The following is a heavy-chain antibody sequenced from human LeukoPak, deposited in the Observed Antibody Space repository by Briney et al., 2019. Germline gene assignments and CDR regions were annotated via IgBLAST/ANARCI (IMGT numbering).Heavy chain of an antibody. CDR3: ARDLISVSGGGY. V-gene: IGHV4-39*07. CDR1: GGYISRTSYY. Sequence: PSETLSLTCTVSGGYISRTSYYWGWIRQPPGKGLEWIGSFFYTGNTYYNPSLKSRVTISVDTSKNQFSLKVNSVTAADTAVYYCARDLISVSGGGYWGQGTLVTVSS. CDR2: FFYTGNT. D-gene: IGHD6-19*01. J-gene: IGHJ4*02.